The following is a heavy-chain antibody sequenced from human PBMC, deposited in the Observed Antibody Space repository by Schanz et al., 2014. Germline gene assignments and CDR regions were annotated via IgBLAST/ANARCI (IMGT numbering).Heavy chain of an antibody. CDR2: ISHSGDT. Sequence: QVQLRQWGAGLLRPSETLSLTCAVYGGSFSGYYWTWIRQPPGKRLEWIGEISHSGDTNFNPSLKSRVTMSVDTSKNQISLKLRSVTAADTAVYYCARDRGHGDLPGDIWGQGTMVTVSS. D-gene: IGHD4-17*01. CDR3: ARDRGHGDLPGDI. J-gene: IGHJ3*02. V-gene: IGHV4-34*01. CDR1: GGSFSGYY.